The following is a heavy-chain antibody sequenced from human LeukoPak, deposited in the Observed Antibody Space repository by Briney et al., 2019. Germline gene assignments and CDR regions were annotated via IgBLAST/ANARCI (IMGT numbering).Heavy chain of an antibody. CDR3: ARRPQNTEIYIGPAGLDY. CDR1: GGSISSGDYY. V-gene: IGHV4-30-4*08. D-gene: IGHD2-8*02. Sequence: SQTLTLTCTVSGGSISSGDYYWSWIRQPPGKGLEWIGYIYYSGSTYYNPSLKSRVTISVDTSKNQFSLKLTSVTAADTAVYYCARRPQNTEIYIGPAGLDYWGQGILVTVSS. J-gene: IGHJ4*02. CDR2: IYYSGST.